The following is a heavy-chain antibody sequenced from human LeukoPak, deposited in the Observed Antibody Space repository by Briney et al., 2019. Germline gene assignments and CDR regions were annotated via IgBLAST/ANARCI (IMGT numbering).Heavy chain of an antibody. V-gene: IGHV3-74*01. J-gene: IGHJ6*02. Sequence: GGSLRLSCAASGFTFSTYWMHWVRQAPGEGPVWVSRINSDGSSTTYADSMKGRFTISRDNAKSTLYLQMNSLRADDTAVYYCARSYGMDVWGQGTTVTVSS. CDR2: INSDGSST. CDR3: ARSYGMDV. CDR1: GFTFSTYW.